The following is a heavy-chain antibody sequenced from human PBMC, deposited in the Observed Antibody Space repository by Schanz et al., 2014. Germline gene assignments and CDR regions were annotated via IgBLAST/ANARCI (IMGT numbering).Heavy chain of an antibody. CDR3: ARENLYGSNWYVGGGYYYGMDV. D-gene: IGHD6-13*01. CDR2: IYSGGST. J-gene: IGHJ6*02. V-gene: IGHV3-53*04. Sequence: VQLVESGGGLVKPGGSLRLSCAASGFTFSDYYMSWVRQAPGKGLEWVSVIYSGGSTYYTDSVKGRFTISRHNSKNTLYLQMNSLRAEDTAVYFCARENLYGSNWYVGGGYYYGMDVWGQGTTVTVSS. CDR1: GFTFSDYY.